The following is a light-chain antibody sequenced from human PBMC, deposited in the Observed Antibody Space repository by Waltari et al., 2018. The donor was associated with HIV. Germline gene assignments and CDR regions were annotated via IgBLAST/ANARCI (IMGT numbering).Light chain of an antibody. J-gene: IGKJ2*01. V-gene: IGKV3-15*01. CDR2: GAS. CDR3: QQYNYWPLYT. CDR1: QRVARK. Sequence: DIVMTPSPATLSVSPGERATLSCRASQRVARKLAWYQQKPGQAPRLLIYGASTRATGVPARFSGSGSGTEFTLSISSLQSEDFAVYYCQQYNYWPLYTFGQGTKLEIK.